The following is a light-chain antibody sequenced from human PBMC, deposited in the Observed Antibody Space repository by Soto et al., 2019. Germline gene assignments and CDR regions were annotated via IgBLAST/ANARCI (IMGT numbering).Light chain of an antibody. Sequence: QAVVTQPPSASGTPGQRVTLSCSGSSSNIGSNTVNWYQPLPGTAPKLLIYSNNQRPSGVPDRFSGSKSGTSASLAISGLQSEDEAYYYCAAWDDSLNGVVFGGGTQLTVL. V-gene: IGLV1-44*01. J-gene: IGLJ2*01. CDR1: SSNIGSNT. CDR3: AAWDDSLNGVV. CDR2: SNN.